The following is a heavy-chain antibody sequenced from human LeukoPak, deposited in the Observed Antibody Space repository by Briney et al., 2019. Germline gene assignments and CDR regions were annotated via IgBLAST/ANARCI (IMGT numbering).Heavy chain of an antibody. V-gene: IGHV3-7*01. Sequence: GGSLRLSCAASGFTFSNYAMSWVRQAPGKGLEWVANIKQDGSEKYYVDSVKGRLTISRDNAKNSLYLQMNSLRAEDTAIYYCARERGGSSGFDIWGQGTMVTVSS. J-gene: IGHJ3*02. CDR2: IKQDGSEK. CDR1: GFTFSNYA. D-gene: IGHD6-6*01. CDR3: ARERGGSSGFDI.